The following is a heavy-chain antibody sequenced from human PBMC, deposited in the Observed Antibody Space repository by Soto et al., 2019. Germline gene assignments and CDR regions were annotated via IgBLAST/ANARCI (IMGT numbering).Heavy chain of an antibody. V-gene: IGHV4-39*01. J-gene: IGHJ4*02. CDR2: IYYSGNT. D-gene: IGHD6-19*01. Sequence: QLQLQESGPGLVKPSETLSLTCTVSGGSISSSSYYWGWIRQPPGKGLEWIGSIYYSGNTYYNPSLKSRVTISVDTSKNQFSLKLSSVTAADTAVYYCARLPRIAVAGTPHWGQGTLVTVSS. CDR1: GGSISSSSYY. CDR3: ARLPRIAVAGTPH.